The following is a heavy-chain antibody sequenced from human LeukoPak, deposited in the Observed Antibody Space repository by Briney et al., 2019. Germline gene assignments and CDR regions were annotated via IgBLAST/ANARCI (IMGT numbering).Heavy chain of an antibody. CDR2: VSSRGDAT. V-gene: IGHV3-23*01. CDR3: AKDGGVAVAANRAPFDY. Sequence: GGSLRLSCAASGFTFSNYAMAWVRQAPGKGLEWLAVVSSRGDATFYSDNAKGRFTLSRDNSKNTVSLQMNNLRAEDTAVYYCAKDGGVAVAANRAPFDYWGQGTLVTVSS. J-gene: IGHJ4*02. CDR1: GFTFSNYA. D-gene: IGHD6-19*01.